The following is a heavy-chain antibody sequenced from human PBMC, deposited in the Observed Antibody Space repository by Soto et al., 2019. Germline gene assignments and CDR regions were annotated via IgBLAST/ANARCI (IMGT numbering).Heavy chain of an antibody. CDR1: GYTFTSFG. CDR2: ISAYNGNT. D-gene: IGHD2-8*01. Sequence: QVQLGQSGGEVKKPGASVKVSCKATGYTFTSFGISWVRQAPGQGLEWMGWISAYNGNTNYAQKLQGRVTMTTDTSTSTAYMELRSLTSVDTAVYYCARDRSMYYGMDVCGQGTTVTVSS. V-gene: IGHV1-18*01. CDR3: ARDRSMYYGMDV. J-gene: IGHJ6*02.